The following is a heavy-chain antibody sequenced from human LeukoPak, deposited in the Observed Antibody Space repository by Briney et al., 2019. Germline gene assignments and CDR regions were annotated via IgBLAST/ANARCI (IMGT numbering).Heavy chain of an antibody. CDR3: ARQDEPGDFDY. CDR1: GFTFSSYW. V-gene: IGHV3-7*01. CDR2: IKQDGNEK. Sequence: GGSLRLSCAASGFTFSSYWMSWVRQAPGKGLEWVASIKQDGNEKYYVDSVKGRFTISRDNAKNSLYLQMSSLRAEDTAVYYCARQDEPGDFDYWGQGTLVTVSS. J-gene: IGHJ4*02. D-gene: IGHD4-17*01.